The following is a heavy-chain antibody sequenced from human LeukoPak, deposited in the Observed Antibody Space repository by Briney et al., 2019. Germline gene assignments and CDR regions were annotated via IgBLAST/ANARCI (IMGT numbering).Heavy chain of an antibody. CDR1: GGSISSSSYY. CDR2: IYYSGST. D-gene: IGHD5-18*01. J-gene: IGHJ4*02. CDR3: ARDHSSYGASPTDY. Sequence: SETLSLTCTVSGGSISSSSYYWGWIRQPPGKGLEWIGSIYYSGSTYYNPSLKSRVTISVDTSKNQFSLKLSSVTAADTAVYYCARDHSSYGASPTDYWGQGTLVTVSS. V-gene: IGHV4-39*07.